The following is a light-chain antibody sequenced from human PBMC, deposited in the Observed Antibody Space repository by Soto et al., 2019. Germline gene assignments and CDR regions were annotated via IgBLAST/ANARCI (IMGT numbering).Light chain of an antibody. CDR3: SSYTDSGSFVV. J-gene: IGLJ7*01. CDR1: SSDVATYNY. Sequence: QSVLTQPASLSGSPGQSITISCTGISSDVATYNYVSWYQQHPGKAPKLIIYEVRNRPSGVSDRFSGSKSDNTASLTISGLQADGEAEYHCSSYTDSGSFVVFGGGTQLTVL. CDR2: EVR. V-gene: IGLV2-14*01.